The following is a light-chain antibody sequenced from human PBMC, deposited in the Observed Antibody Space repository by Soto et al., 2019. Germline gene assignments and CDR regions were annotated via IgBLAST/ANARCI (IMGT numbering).Light chain of an antibody. J-gene: IGKJ2*01. CDR1: QSVGGN. CDR3: QQYNNWPLYT. CDR2: DAS. Sequence: EIVMTQSPATLSVSPGERATLSCRASQSVGGNLAWYQQRPDRAPRLLIYDASTRATDIPARFSGSGSGTELTLTISSLQSEDFALYYCQQYNNWPLYTFGQGTKLEIK. V-gene: IGKV3-15*01.